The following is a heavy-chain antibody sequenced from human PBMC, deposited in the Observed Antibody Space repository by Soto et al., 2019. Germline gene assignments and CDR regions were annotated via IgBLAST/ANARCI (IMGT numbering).Heavy chain of an antibody. J-gene: IGHJ3*02. CDR1: GFTFSSYG. CDR3: ARDREGGIVVVPAAHLSAYAFDI. CDR2: IWYDGSNK. V-gene: IGHV3-33*01. D-gene: IGHD2-2*01. Sequence: GGSLRLSCAASGFTFSSYGMHWVRQAPGKGLEWVAVIWYDGSNKYYADSVKGRFTISRDNSKNTLYLQMNSLGAEDTAVYYCARDREGGIVVVPAAHLSAYAFDIWGQGTMVTVSS.